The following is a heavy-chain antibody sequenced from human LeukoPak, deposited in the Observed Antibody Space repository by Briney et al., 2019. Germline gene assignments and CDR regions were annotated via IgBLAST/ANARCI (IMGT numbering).Heavy chain of an antibody. CDR3: ARPASGSYFSAFDI. Sequence: GESLKISCKGSGYSVSSYWIGWVRQMPGKGVEWMGIINPDECDIRIRPSFRGQVTISADKSISTAYLQWSSLKASDTAMYYCARPASGSYFSAFDIWGQGTMVTVSS. CDR1: GYSVSSYW. D-gene: IGHD1-26*01. CDR2: INPDECDI. V-gene: IGHV5-51*01. J-gene: IGHJ3*02.